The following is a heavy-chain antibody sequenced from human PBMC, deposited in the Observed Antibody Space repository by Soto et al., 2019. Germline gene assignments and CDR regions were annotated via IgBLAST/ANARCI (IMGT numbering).Heavy chain of an antibody. CDR2: IFHTGTT. D-gene: IGHD5-18*01. Sequence: SETLSLTCAVSGDSIIGIYHWAWIRQPPGRSLEWIASIFHTGTTYYTPSLKSRVTISVDTSKNQFSLRLSSVTAADTAVYYCARSPGYSYGLEFDYWGQGTLVTVSS. V-gene: IGHV4-38-2*01. CDR3: ARSPGYSYGLEFDY. CDR1: GDSIIGIYH. J-gene: IGHJ4*02.